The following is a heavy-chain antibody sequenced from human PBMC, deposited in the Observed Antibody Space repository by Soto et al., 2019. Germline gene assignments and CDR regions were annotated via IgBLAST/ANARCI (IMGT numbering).Heavy chain of an antibody. CDR1: GFTFSSYA. Sequence: EVQLLESGGGLVQPGGSLRLSCAASGFTFSSYAMSWVRQAPGKGLEWVSAISGSGGSTYYADSVKGRFTISRDNSEDTIYLQMNRLKAEDAFVYYCAKDSLAVAGLITGYGMDVWGEGTTVTVSS. V-gene: IGHV3-23*01. D-gene: IGHD6-19*01. CDR3: AKDSLAVAGLITGYGMDV. J-gene: IGHJ6*04. CDR2: ISGSGGST.